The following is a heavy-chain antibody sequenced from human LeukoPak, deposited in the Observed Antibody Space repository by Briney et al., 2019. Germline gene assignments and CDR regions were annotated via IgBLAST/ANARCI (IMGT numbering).Heavy chain of an antibody. D-gene: IGHD6-19*01. CDR1: GGSLSSYY. CDR2: IYYSGST. CDR3: ARSEVAYSSGWYYY. J-gene: IGHJ4*02. V-gene: IGHV4-59*08. Sequence: SETLSLTCTVSGGSLSSYYWSWLRQPPGKGLEWIGFIYYSGSTNYNPSLTSRVTISVDTSKNQFSLTLSSVTAADTAVYYCARSEVAYSSGWYYYWGQGTLVTVSS.